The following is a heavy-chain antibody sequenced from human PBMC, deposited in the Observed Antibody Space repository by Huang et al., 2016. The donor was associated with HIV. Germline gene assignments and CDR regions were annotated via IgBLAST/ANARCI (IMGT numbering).Heavy chain of an antibody. J-gene: IGHJ3*01. CDR3: ARPSSRSPDAFDV. Sequence: EVVLVETGGGLVKPGGSLRLSCAGSGFTFSHYSRHWVSQAPGKGLEWVSSISSTLSYLWYADSVRGRFTISRDNANNSLYLQMNSLRVEDTAIYYCARPSSRSPDAFDVWGQGTMVTVSS. V-gene: IGHV3-21*01. CDR1: GFTFSHYS. D-gene: IGHD6-13*01. CDR2: ISSTLSYL.